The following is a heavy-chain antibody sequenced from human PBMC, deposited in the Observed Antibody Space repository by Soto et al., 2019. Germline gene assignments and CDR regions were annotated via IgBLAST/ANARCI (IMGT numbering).Heavy chain of an antibody. CDR1: GYTFSSYG. D-gene: IGHD2-2*01. CDR3: ARAGHNIGYCSSTSCLNWFDP. CDR2: ISAIFGTA. J-gene: IGHJ5*02. Sequence: SVKVSCKASGYTFSSYGISWVRQAPGQGLEWMGGISAIFGTANYAQKFQGRVTITADESTSTAYMELSSLRSEDTAVYYCARAGHNIGYCSSTSCLNWFDPWGQGTLVTVSS. V-gene: IGHV1-69*13.